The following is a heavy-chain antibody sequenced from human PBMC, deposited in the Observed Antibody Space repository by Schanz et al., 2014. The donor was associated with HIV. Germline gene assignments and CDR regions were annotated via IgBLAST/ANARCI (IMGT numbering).Heavy chain of an antibody. Sequence: QVQLVESGGGLVKPGGSLRLSCAASGFTFSDYYMSWIRQAPGKGLEWVAFISATGAYMYYADSVKGRFTISRDNAKNSLYLQMNSLRAEDTAVYYCANSGYCTNGICYTRGDGMDVWGQGTTVTVSS. V-gene: IGHV3-11*01. CDR1: GFTFSDYY. J-gene: IGHJ6*02. D-gene: IGHD2-8*01. CDR3: ANSGYCTNGICYTRGDGMDV. CDR2: ISATGAYM.